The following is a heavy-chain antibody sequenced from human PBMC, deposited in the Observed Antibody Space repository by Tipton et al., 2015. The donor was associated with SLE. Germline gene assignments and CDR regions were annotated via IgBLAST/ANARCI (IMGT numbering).Heavy chain of an antibody. CDR1: GGSISSYY. V-gene: IGHV4-4*07. J-gene: IGHJ4*02. Sequence: TLSLTCTVSGGSISSYYWSWMRQPAGKGLEWIGRSYTSGSSNYNPSLKSRVTMSVDTPKKQFSLQLSSVTAADTAVYYCASVYDSSGYYFYYFDYRGQGTLVTVSS. CDR2: SYTSGSS. D-gene: IGHD3-22*01. CDR3: ASVYDSSGYYFYYFDY.